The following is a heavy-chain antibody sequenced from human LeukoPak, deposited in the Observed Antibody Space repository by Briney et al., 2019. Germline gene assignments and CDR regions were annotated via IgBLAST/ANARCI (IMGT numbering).Heavy chain of an antibody. CDR1: GGTIYD. V-gene: IGHV1-69*13. D-gene: IGHD2-2*01. CDR2: FITMLGAE. J-gene: IGHJ4*02. Sequence: SVKVSCKASGGTIYDISWVRQAPGQGLEWMGGFITMLGAEKYAQKFQDRVTITADESRTTVYMEMSSLRYEDTAVYYCAREYPITPWDYWGQGTLVTVSS. CDR3: AREYPITPWDY.